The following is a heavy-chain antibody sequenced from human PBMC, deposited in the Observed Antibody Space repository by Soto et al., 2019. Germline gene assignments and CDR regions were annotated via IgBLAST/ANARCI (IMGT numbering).Heavy chain of an antibody. CDR1: GFTFSSYG. Sequence: QVQLVESGGGVVQPGRSLRLSCAASGFTFSSYGMHWVRQAPGKGLEWVAVIWYDGSNKYYADSVKGRFTISRDNSKNTLYRQMNSLRAEDTAVYYCARDGEYSGYDFLGPFDYWGQGTLVTVSS. J-gene: IGHJ4*02. CDR2: IWYDGSNK. V-gene: IGHV3-33*01. CDR3: ARDGEYSGYDFLGPFDY. D-gene: IGHD5-12*01.